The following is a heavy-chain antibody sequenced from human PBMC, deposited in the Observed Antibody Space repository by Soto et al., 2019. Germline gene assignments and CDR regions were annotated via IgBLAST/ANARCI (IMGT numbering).Heavy chain of an antibody. CDR1: GFTFSNYG. J-gene: IGHJ4*02. D-gene: IGHD4-17*01. Sequence: PGGSLRLSCAASGFTFSNYGMHWVRQAPGKGLEWVAVISYDGSNKYYADSVKGRFTISRDNSKNTLHLQMNSLRAEDTAVYYCAKDPDYGDYGHLDSWGQGTLVTVSS. CDR2: ISYDGSNK. V-gene: IGHV3-30*18. CDR3: AKDPDYGDYGHLDS.